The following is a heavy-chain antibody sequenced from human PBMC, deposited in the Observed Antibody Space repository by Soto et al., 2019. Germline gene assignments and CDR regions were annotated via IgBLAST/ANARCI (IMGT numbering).Heavy chain of an antibody. V-gene: IGHV4-34*01. CDR2: INHSGST. J-gene: IGHJ4*02. D-gene: IGHD6-19*01. CDR1: GGSFSGYY. Sequence: QVQLQQWGAGLLKPSETLSLTCAVYGGSFSGYYWSWIRQPPGKGLEWIGEINHSGSTNYNPSLKSRVTISVDTSKNQFYLKLSSVTAADTAVYYCARGAGSGWSKQYYFDYWGQGTLVTVSS. CDR3: ARGAGSGWSKQYYFDY.